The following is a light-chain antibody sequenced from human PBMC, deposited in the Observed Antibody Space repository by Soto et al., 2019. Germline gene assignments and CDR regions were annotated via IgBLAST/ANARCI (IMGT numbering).Light chain of an antibody. V-gene: IGLV2-14*01. CDR1: SSDVGGSND. CDR2: DVS. CDR3: SSYTSSSTYWV. Sequence: QSVLTQPASVSGSPGQSITISCTGTSSDVGGSNDVSWYQQHPGKAPKLMILDVSSRPSGVSNRFSGSKSGNTASLTISGLQAEDEAHYFCSSYTSSSTYWVFGGGTKLTVL. J-gene: IGLJ3*02.